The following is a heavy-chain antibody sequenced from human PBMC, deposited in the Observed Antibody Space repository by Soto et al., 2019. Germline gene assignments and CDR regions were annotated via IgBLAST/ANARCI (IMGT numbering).Heavy chain of an antibody. CDR2: FDPEDGET. V-gene: IGHV1-24*01. CDR3: ASIAAPDAFDI. Sequence: ASVKVSFKVSGYTLTELSMHWVRQAPGKGLEWMGGFDPEDGETIYAQKFQGRVTMTRDTSTSTVYMELSSLRSEDTAVYYCASIAAPDAFDIWGQGTMVTVS. CDR1: GYTLTELS. D-gene: IGHD6-6*01. J-gene: IGHJ3*02.